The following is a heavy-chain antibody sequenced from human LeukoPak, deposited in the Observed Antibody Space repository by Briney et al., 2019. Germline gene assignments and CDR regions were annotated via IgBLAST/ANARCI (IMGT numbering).Heavy chain of an antibody. Sequence: GGSLRLSCVASGFTFSIYWISWVRQAPGKGLEWVANIKEDGSEKYYVASVKGRFTISRDNAKNSLYLQMNSLRAEYTAVYYCASGRQLGYWGQGTLVTVSS. J-gene: IGHJ4*02. CDR2: IKEDGSEK. CDR1: GFTFSIYW. CDR3: ASGRQLGY. V-gene: IGHV3-7*01. D-gene: IGHD3-16*01.